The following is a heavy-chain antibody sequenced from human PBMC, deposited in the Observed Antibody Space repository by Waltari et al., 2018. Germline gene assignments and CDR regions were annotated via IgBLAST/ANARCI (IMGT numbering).Heavy chain of an antibody. CDR1: GGTFSSYA. J-gene: IGHJ6*02. CDR3: ARELYSGYGGYYYGMDV. CDR2: IIPIFGTA. D-gene: IGHD5-12*01. V-gene: IGHV1-69*05. Sequence: QVQLVQSGAEVKKPGSSVKVSCKASGGTFSSYAISWVRQAPGQGLEWMGGIIPIFGTANYAQKFQGRVTITTDESTSTAYMELSSLRSEDTAVYYCARELYSGYGGYYYGMDVWGQGTTVTVSS.